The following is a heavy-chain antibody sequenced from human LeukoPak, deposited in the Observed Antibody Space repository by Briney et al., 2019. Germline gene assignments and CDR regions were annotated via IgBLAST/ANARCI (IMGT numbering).Heavy chain of an antibody. J-gene: IGHJ4*02. D-gene: IGHD5-24*01. Sequence: PSETLSLTCTVSGYSISSGYYWGWIRQPPGKGLECIGSVYHSGSTYYSPSLKSRVTISVDTSKNQFSLKLSSVTAADTAVYYCAREGRDGYSKVLFDYWGQGTLVTVSS. V-gene: IGHV4-38-2*02. CDR2: VYHSGST. CDR1: GYSISSGYY. CDR3: AREGRDGYSKVLFDY.